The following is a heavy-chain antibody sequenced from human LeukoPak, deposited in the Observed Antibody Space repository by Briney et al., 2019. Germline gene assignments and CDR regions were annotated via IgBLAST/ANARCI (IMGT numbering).Heavy chain of an antibody. V-gene: IGHV1-69*05. D-gene: IGHD3-22*01. CDR3: ASYYDSSGAPFDY. Sequence: SVKLSCTASGGTISSYAISWVRQAPGQGLEWMGGIIPIFGTANYAQKFQGRVTIATDESTSTAYMELSSLRSEDTAVYYCASYYDSSGAPFDYWGQGTLVTVSS. CDR2: IIPIFGTA. CDR1: GGTISSYA. J-gene: IGHJ4*02.